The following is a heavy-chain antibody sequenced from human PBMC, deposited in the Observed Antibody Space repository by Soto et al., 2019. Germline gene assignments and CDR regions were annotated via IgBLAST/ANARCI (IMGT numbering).Heavy chain of an antibody. D-gene: IGHD2-8*02. Sequence: VGSLRLSCAVSGFICSSYDMSWVRQAPGKGLEWVSTILVGGSTHYEDSVKGRFTISRDTSKNTVYLQMNSLTAGDTAVYYCAKATATGGGAFEIYGQGTMVTVSS. CDR1: GFICSSYD. CDR2: ILVGGST. J-gene: IGHJ3*02. CDR3: AKATATGGGAFEI. V-gene: IGHV3-23*01.